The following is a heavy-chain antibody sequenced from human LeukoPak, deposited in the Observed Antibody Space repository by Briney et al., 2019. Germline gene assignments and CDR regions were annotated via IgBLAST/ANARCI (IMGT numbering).Heavy chain of an antibody. Sequence: PSETLSLTCTISGGSISSGGYYWSWIRQPPGKGLEWIGYSNHSGSTYYNPSLKSRVTISVDRSKNQFSLKLSSVTAADTAVYSCARTIRNKDIVVVTNHMDVWGKGTTVTVSS. V-gene: IGHV4-30-2*01. D-gene: IGHD2-15*01. J-gene: IGHJ6*03. CDR2: SNHSGST. CDR1: GGSISSGGYY. CDR3: ARTIRNKDIVVVTNHMDV.